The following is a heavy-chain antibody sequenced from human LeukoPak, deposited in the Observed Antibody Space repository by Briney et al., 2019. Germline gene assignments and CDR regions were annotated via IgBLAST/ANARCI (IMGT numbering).Heavy chain of an antibody. CDR2: ISSSSSYI. J-gene: IGHJ4*02. D-gene: IGHD3-22*01. Sequence: GGSLRLSCAASEFVFSDYYMSWVRQAPGKGLEWVSSISSSSSYIYYADSVKGRFTISRDNAKNSLYLQMNSLRAEDTAVYYCARDSGTTYYYDSSGYYPFDYWGQGTLVTVSS. CDR1: EFVFSDYY. CDR3: ARDSGTTYYYDSSGYYPFDY. V-gene: IGHV3-21*01.